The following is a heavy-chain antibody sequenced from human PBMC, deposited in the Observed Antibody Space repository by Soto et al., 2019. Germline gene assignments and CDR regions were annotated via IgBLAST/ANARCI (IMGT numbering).Heavy chain of an antibody. CDR1: GFTFISYS. D-gene: IGHD5-18*01. V-gene: IGHV3-48*02. CDR2: ISSSSSTI. CDR3: ARARVYSYGSFFP. J-gene: IGHJ5*02. Sequence: GGSLRLSCAASGFTFISYSMNWVRQAPGKGLEWVSYISSSSSTIYYADSVKGRFTISRDNAKNSLYLQMNSLRDEDMAVYYCARARVYSYGSFFPWGQGTLVTVSS.